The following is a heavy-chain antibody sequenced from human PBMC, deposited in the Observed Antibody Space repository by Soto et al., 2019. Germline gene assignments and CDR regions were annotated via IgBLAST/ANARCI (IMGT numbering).Heavy chain of an antibody. CDR1: GYAFTGCY. J-gene: IGHJ6*02. CDR3: ARDSGSYSNYYYGMDV. CDR2: INPNSGGT. V-gene: IGHV1-2*02. D-gene: IGHD1-26*01. Sequence: ASVKVSCKASGYAFTGCYMHWVRQAPGQGLEWMGWINPNSGGTNYAQKFQGRVTMTRDTSISTAYMELSRLRSDDTAVYYCARDSGSYSNYYYGMDVWGQGTTVTVSS.